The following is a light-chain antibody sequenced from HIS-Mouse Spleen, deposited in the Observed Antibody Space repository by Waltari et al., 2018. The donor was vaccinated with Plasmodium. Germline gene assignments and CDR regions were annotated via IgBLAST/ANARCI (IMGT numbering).Light chain of an antibody. J-gene: IGLJ3*02. CDR2: DDS. CDR3: YVSDSSGNHMV. CDR1: TIRSKC. Sequence: SYELTQPPSVSVSPGQTARITCRGHTIRSKCAHWYQQKPGQAPVLVVYDDSKRPSGIPERFSGSNSGNTATLTISGVQAGDEADYYCYVSDSSGNHMVFGGGTKLTVL. V-gene: IGLV3-21*02.